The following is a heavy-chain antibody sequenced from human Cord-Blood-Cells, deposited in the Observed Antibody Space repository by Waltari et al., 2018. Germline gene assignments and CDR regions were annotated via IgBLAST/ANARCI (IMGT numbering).Heavy chain of an antibody. Sequence: QLQLQESGPGLVKPSETLSLTCTVSGGSISSSSYYWGWIRQPPGKGLGWIGSIYYSGSTYYYPSLKGRVTISVDTSKNPFSRKLSSVTAADTAVYYCARYGRFDYWGQGTLVTVSS. V-gene: IGHV4-39*01. CDR3: ARYGRFDY. J-gene: IGHJ4*02. CDR2: IYYSGST. D-gene: IGHD2-15*01. CDR1: GGSISSSSYY.